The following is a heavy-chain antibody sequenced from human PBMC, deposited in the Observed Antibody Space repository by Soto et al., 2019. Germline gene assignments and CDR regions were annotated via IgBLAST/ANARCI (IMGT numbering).Heavy chain of an antibody. V-gene: IGHV3-30*18. CDR1: GFTFSSYG. Sequence: GWSLRLSCAASGFTFSSYGMHWVRQAPGKGLEWVAVISYDGSNKYYADSVKGRFTISRDNSKNTLYLQMNSLRAEDTAVYYCAKDNYYDSPTAGDIWGQGTMVTVSS. J-gene: IGHJ3*02. CDR2: ISYDGSNK. D-gene: IGHD3-22*01. CDR3: AKDNYYDSPTAGDI.